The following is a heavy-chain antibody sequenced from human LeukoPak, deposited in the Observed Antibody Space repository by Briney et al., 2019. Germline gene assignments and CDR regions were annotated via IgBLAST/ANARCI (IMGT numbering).Heavy chain of an antibody. CDR1: AFTFSSYA. Sequence: GGSLRLSCAASAFTFSSYAMNWVRQAPGKGLEWVSGISGGGGSTYYADSVKGRFTISRDNAKNTLYMQMKSLRADDTAVYYCVRQGTVGEFDYWGQGTLVTVSS. CDR3: VRQGTVGEFDY. CDR2: ISGGGGST. V-gene: IGHV3-23*01. D-gene: IGHD1-26*01. J-gene: IGHJ4*02.